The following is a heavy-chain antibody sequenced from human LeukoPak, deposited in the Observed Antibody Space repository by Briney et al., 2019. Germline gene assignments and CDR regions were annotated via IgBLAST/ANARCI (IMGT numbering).Heavy chain of an antibody. J-gene: IGHJ4*02. CDR1: GFTFSSYA. D-gene: IGHD3-10*01. V-gene: IGHV3-30*04. CDR2: ISYDGSNK. CDR3: ASSYFGGFGY. Sequence: PGGSLRLSCAASGFTFSSYAMHWVRQAPGKGLEWVAVISYDGSNKYYTDSVKGRFTISRDNAKNSLDLQMDSLRAEDMAVYYCASSYFGGFGYWGQGTLVTVSS.